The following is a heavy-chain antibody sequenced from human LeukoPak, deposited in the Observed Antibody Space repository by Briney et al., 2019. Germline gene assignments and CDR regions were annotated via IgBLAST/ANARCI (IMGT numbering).Heavy chain of an antibody. D-gene: IGHD5-12*01. CDR3: ARSPAITNSGYELGYYYYGMDV. Sequence: ETLSLTCTVSGGSISSYYWSWIRQPPGKGLEWVSAISGSGGTTYYADSVKGRFTISRDNSKNTLYLQMNSLRAEDTAVYYCARSPAITNSGYELGYYYYGMDVWGQGTTVTVSS. CDR1: GGSISSYY. V-gene: IGHV3-23*01. J-gene: IGHJ6*02. CDR2: ISGSGGTT.